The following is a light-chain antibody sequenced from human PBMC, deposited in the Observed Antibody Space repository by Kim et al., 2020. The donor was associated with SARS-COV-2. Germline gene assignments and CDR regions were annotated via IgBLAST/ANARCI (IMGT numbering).Light chain of an antibody. V-gene: IGLV3-10*01. CDR3: FSPNNNNTFWA. J-gene: IGLJ3*02. CDR2: KSD. Sequence: SYELTQPPSVSVSPGQTARITCSGDALPQKYATWFQQKSGQAPVLVIYKSDKRPLEISERLSGSSSGTVATLTITGAQVEDEADYYCFSPNNNNTFWAFGGGTQLTVL. CDR1: ALPQKY.